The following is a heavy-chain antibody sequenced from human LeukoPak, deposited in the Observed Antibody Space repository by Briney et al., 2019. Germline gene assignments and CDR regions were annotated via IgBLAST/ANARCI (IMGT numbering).Heavy chain of an antibody. CDR3: AKDPLGSSGWYEDY. D-gene: IGHD6-19*01. CDR1: GFTFSSYA. V-gene: IGHV3-23*01. Sequence: GGSLRLSCAASGFTFSSYAMSWVRQAPGKGLEWVSAISGSGGSTYYADSVKGQFTISRDNSKNTLYPQMNSLRAEDTAVYYCAKDPLGSSGWYEDYWGQGTLVTVSS. CDR2: ISGSGGST. J-gene: IGHJ4*02.